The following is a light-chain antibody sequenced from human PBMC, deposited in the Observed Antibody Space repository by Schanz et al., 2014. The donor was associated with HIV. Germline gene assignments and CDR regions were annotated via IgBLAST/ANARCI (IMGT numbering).Light chain of an antibody. J-gene: IGKJ1*01. Sequence: DIKMTQSPSTLSASVGDRVTITCRASQSLDRWLAWYQQKPGKAPKLLIYKASSLESGVPSRFSGSGSGTEFTLTISSLQPDDFATYYCQQYNSYWTFGQGTKVEIK. V-gene: IGKV1-5*03. CDR3: QQYNSYWT. CDR1: QSLDRW. CDR2: KAS.